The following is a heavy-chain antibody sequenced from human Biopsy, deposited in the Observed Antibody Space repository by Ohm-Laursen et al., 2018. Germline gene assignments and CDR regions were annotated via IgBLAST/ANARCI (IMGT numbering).Heavy chain of an antibody. J-gene: IGHJ6*02. V-gene: IGHV4-34*01. CDR3: VRGVDYYDPYHYYALDV. CDR1: GESFNGYY. CDR2: INHSGRT. D-gene: IGHD3-22*01. Sequence: GTLSLTWAAYGESFNGYYWSWIRQTPGKGLEWIGEINHSGRTNYNPSLKSRVTISVDTSKIQFSLKVRSVTAADTAVYYCVRGVDYYDPYHYYALDVWGQGTTVTVSS.